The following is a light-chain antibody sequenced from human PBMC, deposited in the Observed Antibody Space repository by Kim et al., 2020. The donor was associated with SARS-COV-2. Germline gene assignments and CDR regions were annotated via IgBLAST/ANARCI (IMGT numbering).Light chain of an antibody. Sequence: VKLTCTLSSGHSSNAISWHQQQPEKGPRYLMKLNSDGSHGKGDGIPDRFSGSSSGAERYLTISSLQSEDEADYYCQTWGTGIWVFGGGTQLTVL. CDR3: QTWGTGIWV. CDR2: LNSDGSH. J-gene: IGLJ3*02. CDR1: SGHSSNA. V-gene: IGLV4-69*01.